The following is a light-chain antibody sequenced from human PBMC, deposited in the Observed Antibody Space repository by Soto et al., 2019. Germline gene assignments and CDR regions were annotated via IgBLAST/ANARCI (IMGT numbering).Light chain of an antibody. CDR3: RQTYTTPYT. V-gene: IGKV1-39*01. CDR2: GAS. J-gene: IGKJ2*01. Sequence: DIPMTQSPSSLSASVGDRVTITCRTSQNIIKYLNWYQQKPGKAPKFLIYGASTLQTGVPSRFSGGGSGTDFTLTISSLQPEDFATYYCRQTYTTPYTFGQGTKLDIK. CDR1: QNIIKY.